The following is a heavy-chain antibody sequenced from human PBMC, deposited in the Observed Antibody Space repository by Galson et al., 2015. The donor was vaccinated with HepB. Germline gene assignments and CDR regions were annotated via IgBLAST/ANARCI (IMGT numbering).Heavy chain of an antibody. CDR3: ARAPRGSGSFADY. J-gene: IGHJ4*02. V-gene: IGHV3-21*01. CDR1: GITFSSHS. CDR2: INSNSRYI. Sequence: SLRLSCAASGITFSSHSMTWVRQAPGQGLEWVSYINSNSRYIYYTDSMKGRFTISRDNAKNSLYLQMNSLRVEDTAVYYCARAPRGSGSFADYWGQGTLVTVSS. D-gene: IGHD3-10*01.